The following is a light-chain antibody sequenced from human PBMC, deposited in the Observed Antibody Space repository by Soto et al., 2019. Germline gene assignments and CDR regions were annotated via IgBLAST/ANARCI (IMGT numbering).Light chain of an antibody. V-gene: IGKV1-17*03. CDR2: SAN. J-gene: IGKJ1*01. CDR3: LQHKSYPRT. Sequence: DIQMNQSPSDMSASVGDRVTITCRASQDISNFLVWFQQRPGKVPKRLMYSANRLESGVPSRFSGSGSGTEFTLTISSLQPEDFATYYCLQHKSYPRTFGQGTRWIS. CDR1: QDISNF.